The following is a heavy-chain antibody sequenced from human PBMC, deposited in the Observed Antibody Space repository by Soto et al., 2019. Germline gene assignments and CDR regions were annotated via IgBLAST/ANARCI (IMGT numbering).Heavy chain of an antibody. CDR2: ISGSGVST. Sequence: EVQLLESGGGLVQPGGSLRLSCAASGFTFSSYAMSWVRQAPGKGLEWVSAISGSGVSTYYADSVKGRFTISRDNAKNTLYLEMTSLRSEDTAVYYCANGPGDCTNGVCYNPFFDYWGQGTLVTVSS. CDR1: GFTFSSYA. V-gene: IGHV3-23*01. D-gene: IGHD2-8*01. J-gene: IGHJ4*02. CDR3: ANGPGDCTNGVCYNPFFDY.